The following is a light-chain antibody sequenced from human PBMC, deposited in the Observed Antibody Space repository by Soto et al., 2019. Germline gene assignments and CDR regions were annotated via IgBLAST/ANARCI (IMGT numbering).Light chain of an antibody. CDR2: DAS. J-gene: IGKJ5*01. Sequence: EIVSTRSPATLSLSPGERATLSCRASQSVSSYLAWYQQKPGQAPRLLIYDASNRATGIPARFSGSGSGTDFTLTISSLEPEDFAVYYCQQRSNWPPTFGQGTRLEIK. CDR3: QQRSNWPPT. CDR1: QSVSSY. V-gene: IGKV3-11*01.